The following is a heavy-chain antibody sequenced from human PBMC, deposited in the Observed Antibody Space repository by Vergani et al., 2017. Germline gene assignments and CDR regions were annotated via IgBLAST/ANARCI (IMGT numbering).Heavy chain of an antibody. V-gene: IGHV3-30*18. Sequence: VELLESGGGLAQPGGSLRVSCSASGFRVTTYYMSWVRQAPGKGLEWVAVISSDGSNKHYADSVKGRFTISRDNSQNTLYLQMDSLTAEDTAIYFCVNGYYYDQSGLASFDYWGQGTLVTVSS. J-gene: IGHJ4*02. CDR1: GFRVTTYY. CDR3: VNGYYYDQSGLASFDY. D-gene: IGHD3-22*01. CDR2: ISSDGSNK.